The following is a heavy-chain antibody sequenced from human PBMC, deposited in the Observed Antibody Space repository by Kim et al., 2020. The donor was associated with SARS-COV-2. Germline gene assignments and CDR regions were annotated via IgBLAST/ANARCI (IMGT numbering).Heavy chain of an antibody. CDR1: GYTFTSYG. CDR3: ARDSQVRGVIIGCSFDP. Sequence: ASVKVSCKASGYTFTSYGISWVRQAPGQGLEWMGWISAYNGNTNYAQKLQGRVTMTTDTSTSTAYMELRSLRSDDTAVYYCARDSQVRGVIIGCSFDPWGQGTLVTVSS. CDR2: ISAYNGNT. V-gene: IGHV1-18*01. D-gene: IGHD3-10*01. J-gene: IGHJ5*02.